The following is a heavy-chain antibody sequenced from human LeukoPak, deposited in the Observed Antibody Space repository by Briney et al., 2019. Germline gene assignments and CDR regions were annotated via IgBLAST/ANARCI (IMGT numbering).Heavy chain of an antibody. D-gene: IGHD6-19*01. J-gene: IGHJ4*02. V-gene: IGHV3-23*01. CDR1: GFTFSGYS. CDR3: AKETYSSGWYGY. Sequence: PGGSLRLSCAASGFTFSGYSMNWVRQAPGKGLEWVSAISGSGGSTYYADSVKGRFTISRDNSKNTLYLQMNSLRAEDTAVYYCAKETYSSGWYGYWGQGTLVTVSS. CDR2: ISGSGGST.